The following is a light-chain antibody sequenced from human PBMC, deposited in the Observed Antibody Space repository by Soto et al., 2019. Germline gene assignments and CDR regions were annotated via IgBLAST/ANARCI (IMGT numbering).Light chain of an antibody. Sequence: EIVMTQSPATLSVSPGERATLSCRASQSVSSNLAWYQQKPGQAPRLLIYGASTRATGIPARFSGSGSGTEFTLTISSLQSEDFSVYYCHQYNNWSPWTVGQGTKVEIK. CDR3: HQYNNWSPWT. V-gene: IGKV3-15*01. CDR2: GAS. CDR1: QSVSSN. J-gene: IGKJ1*01.